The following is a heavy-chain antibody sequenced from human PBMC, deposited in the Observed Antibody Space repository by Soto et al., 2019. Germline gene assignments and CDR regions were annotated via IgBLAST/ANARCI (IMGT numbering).Heavy chain of an antibody. V-gene: IGHV4-34*01. CDR3: AAGIAAAGTTAYDY. CDR2: INHSGST. Sequence: SETLSLTCAVYGGSFSGYDWNWIRQPPGKGLEWIGEINHSGSTNYNPSLKSRVTISVDTSKNQFSLKLSSVTAADTAVYYCAAGIAAAGTTAYDYWGQGTLVTVSS. J-gene: IGHJ4*02. D-gene: IGHD6-13*01. CDR1: GGSFSGYD.